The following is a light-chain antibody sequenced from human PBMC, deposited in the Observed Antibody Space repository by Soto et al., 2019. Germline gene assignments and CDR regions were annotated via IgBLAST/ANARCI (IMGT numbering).Light chain of an antibody. CDR3: QSYDLSLGEWV. J-gene: IGLJ3*02. CDR1: TSNIGADYD. V-gene: IGLV1-40*01. Sequence: QSVLTQPPSVSGAPGQRVTISCAGKTSNIGADYDVHWYRQLPGTAPQLLIYGNNNRPSGVPDRFSGSKSGTSASLAITGLQAEDEADYYCQSYDLSLGEWVFGGGTKVTVL. CDR2: GNN.